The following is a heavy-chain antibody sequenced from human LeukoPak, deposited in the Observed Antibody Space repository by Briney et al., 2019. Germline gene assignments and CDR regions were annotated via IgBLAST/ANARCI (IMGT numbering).Heavy chain of an antibody. V-gene: IGHV3-23*01. J-gene: IGHJ5*02. CDR2: ISGSGGST. D-gene: IGHD3-22*01. Sequence: GASLRLSCAASGFTFSSYAMSWVRQAPGKGLEWVSAISGSGGSTYYADSVKGRFTISRDNSKNTLYLQMNSLRAEDTAVYYCALEITMIVVVPDWFDPWGQGTLVTVSS. CDR3: ALEITMIVVVPDWFDP. CDR1: GFTFSSYA.